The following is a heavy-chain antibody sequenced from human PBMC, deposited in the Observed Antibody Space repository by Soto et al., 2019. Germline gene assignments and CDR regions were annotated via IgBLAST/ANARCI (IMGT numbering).Heavy chain of an antibody. CDR2: INAGNGNT. Sequence: QVQLVQSGAEVKKPGASVKVSCKASGYTFTSYAMHWVRQAPGQRLEWMVWINAGNGNTKYSQKFQGRVTITRDTSASTAYMELSSLRSEDTAVYYCASLYCSGGSCSDYYYMDVWGKGTTVTVSS. CDR1: GYTFTSYA. J-gene: IGHJ6*03. V-gene: IGHV1-3*01. D-gene: IGHD2-15*01. CDR3: ASLYCSGGSCSDYYYMDV.